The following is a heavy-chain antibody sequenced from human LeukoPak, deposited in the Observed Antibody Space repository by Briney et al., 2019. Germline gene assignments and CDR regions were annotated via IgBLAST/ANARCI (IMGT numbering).Heavy chain of an antibody. D-gene: IGHD6-19*01. CDR3: ARRLRSGWYAYYFDY. J-gene: IGHJ4*02. CDR1: GFTFSSYS. V-gene: IGHV3-21*01. CDR2: ISSSSSYI. Sequence: GGSLRLSCAASGFTFSSYSMNWVRQAPGKGLEWVSSISSSSSYIYYADSVKGRFTISRDNAKNSLYLQMNSLRAGDTAVYYCARRLRSGWYAYYFDYWGQGTLVTVSS.